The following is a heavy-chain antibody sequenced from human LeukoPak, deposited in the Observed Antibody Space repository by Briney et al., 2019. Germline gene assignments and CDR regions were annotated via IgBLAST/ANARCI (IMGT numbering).Heavy chain of an antibody. V-gene: IGHV3-48*03. D-gene: IGHD6-13*01. CDR1: ALTFSSSE. CDR3: ARITYKTGRGAAGADV. Sequence: PGGSLKLSCTPSALTFSSSEMNWVRQATGRGQEWGSYISSSGSTIYYADSVKGRLNISRDNGKNSVYLQMNSLRAEDTAVYYCARITYKTGRGAAGADVWGQGTTVTVSS. CDR2: ISSSGSTI. J-gene: IGHJ6*02.